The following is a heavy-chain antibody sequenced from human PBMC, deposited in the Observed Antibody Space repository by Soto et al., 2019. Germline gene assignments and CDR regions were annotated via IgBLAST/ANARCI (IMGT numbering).Heavy chain of an antibody. D-gene: IGHD2-8*02. Sequence: QVQLVQSGAELMKPGASVNISCRSSGFSFSDNLINWVRQAPGQSLEWMGWINPDKGNTRYSQTFKGIVTISRHSSASIAYVEVSVPTSEDTAVYSCARDILSVGPSEHDAFDVWGQGTMVTVTS. V-gene: IGHV1-3*01. CDR3: ARDILSVGPSEHDAFDV. CDR2: INPDKGNT. CDR1: GFSFSDNL. J-gene: IGHJ3*01.